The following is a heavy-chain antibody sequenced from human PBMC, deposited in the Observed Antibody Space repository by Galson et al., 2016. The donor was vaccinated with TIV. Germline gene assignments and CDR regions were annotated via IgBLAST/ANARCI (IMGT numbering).Heavy chain of an antibody. J-gene: IGHJ3*01. CDR2: IYSGGTP. D-gene: IGHD2-15*01. CDR3: ARVQESLAAVEAFDV. CDR1: GFAVSSNQ. V-gene: IGHV3-53*01. Sequence: SLRLSCAASGFAVSSNQMNWVRQAPGKGLEWVSTIYSGGTPEYADSVKGRLIISRDTLKNTVSLQMNTLRTEDTAVYFCARVQESLAAVEAFDVWGQGTLVTVSS.